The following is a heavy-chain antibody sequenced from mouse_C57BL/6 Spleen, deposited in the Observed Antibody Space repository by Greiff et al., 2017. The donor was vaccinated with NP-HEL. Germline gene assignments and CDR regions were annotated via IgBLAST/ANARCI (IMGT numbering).Heavy chain of an antibody. V-gene: IGHV1-52*01. J-gene: IGHJ3*01. CDR3: ARGGDYGILFAY. D-gene: IGHD1-1*01. CDR1: GYTFTSYW. Sequence: QVQLQQPGAELVRPGSSVKLSCKASGYTFTSYWMHWVKQRPIQGLEWIGNIDPSDSETHYNQKFKDKATLTVDKSSSTAYMQLSSLTSEDSAVYYCARGGDYGILFAYWGQGTLVTVSA. CDR2: IDPSDSET.